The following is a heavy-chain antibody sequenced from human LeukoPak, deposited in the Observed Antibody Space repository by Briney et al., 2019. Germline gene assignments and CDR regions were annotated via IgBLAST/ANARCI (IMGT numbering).Heavy chain of an antibody. D-gene: IGHD1-26*01. Sequence: PGGSLRLSCAASGFTFSSYSMNWVRQAPGKGLEWDSSISSSSSYIYYADSVKGRFTISRDNAKNSLYPQMNSLRAEDTAVYYCARGGVGASYFDYWGQGTLVTVSS. J-gene: IGHJ4*02. CDR3: ARGGVGASYFDY. CDR2: ISSSSSYI. V-gene: IGHV3-21*01. CDR1: GFTFSSYS.